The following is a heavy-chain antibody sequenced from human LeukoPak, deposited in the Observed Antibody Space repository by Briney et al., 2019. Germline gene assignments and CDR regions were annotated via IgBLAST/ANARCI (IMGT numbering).Heavy chain of an antibody. CDR2: TYYRSKWYN. CDR3: AGGAGTLEH. D-gene: IGHD6-19*01. CDR1: GDSVPSNSVA. Sequence: SQTLSLTCAISGDSVPSNSVAWNWIRQSPSKGLEWLGRTYYRSKWYNGYAVSVKSRITIQPDTSKNQFSLQLNSVTPEDTAVYYCAGGAGTLEHWGQGTLVTVSS. J-gene: IGHJ1*01. V-gene: IGHV6-1*01.